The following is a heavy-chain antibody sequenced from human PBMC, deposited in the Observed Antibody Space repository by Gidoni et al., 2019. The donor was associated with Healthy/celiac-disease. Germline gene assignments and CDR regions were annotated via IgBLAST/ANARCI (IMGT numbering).Heavy chain of an antibody. D-gene: IGHD6-13*01. J-gene: IGHJ6*03. CDR3: AREGDSSSWYRPLNYYYYYYMDV. CDR1: GFTFSSYA. Sequence: QVQLVASGGGVVQPGRSLRLSCAASGFTFSSYAMHWVRQAPGKGLEWVAVISYDGSNKYYADSVKGRFTISRDNSKNTLYLQMNSLRAEETAVYYCAREGDSSSWYRPLNYYYYYYMDVWGKGTTVTVSS. V-gene: IGHV3-30-3*01. CDR2: ISYDGSNK.